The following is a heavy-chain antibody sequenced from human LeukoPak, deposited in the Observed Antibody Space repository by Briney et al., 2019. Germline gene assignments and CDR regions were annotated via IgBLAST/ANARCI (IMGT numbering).Heavy chain of an antibody. J-gene: IGHJ6*03. CDR1: GFTFSSYA. D-gene: IGHD2-2*01. CDR3: AKGPSSCYGPSCYYYYYMDV. Sequence: GGSLRLSCAASGFTFSSYAMSWVRQAPGKGLEWVSAISGSGGSTYYADSVKGRFTISRDNSKNTLYLQMNSLRAEDTAVYYCAKGPSSCYGPSCYYYYYMDVWGKGTTVTVSS. CDR2: ISGSGGST. V-gene: IGHV3-23*01.